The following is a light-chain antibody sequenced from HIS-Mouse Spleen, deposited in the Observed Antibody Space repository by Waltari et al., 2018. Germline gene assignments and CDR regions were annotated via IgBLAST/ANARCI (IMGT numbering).Light chain of an antibody. J-gene: IGLJ2*01. CDR1: SSDVGGYNH. CDR3: SSYTSSSTHVV. V-gene: IGLV2-14*03. CDR2: DVS. Sequence: QSALTQPASVSGSPGQSITISCPGTSSDVGGYNHVSWYQQHPGKATKLMIYDVSNRPSGVSNRFSGSKSGNTASLTISGLQAEDEADYYCSSYTSSSTHVVFGGGTKLTVL.